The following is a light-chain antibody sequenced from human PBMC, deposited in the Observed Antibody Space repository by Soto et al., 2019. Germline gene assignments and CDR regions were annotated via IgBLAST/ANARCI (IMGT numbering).Light chain of an antibody. J-gene: IGKJ2*01. CDR2: GAS. Sequence: EIVLTQSPGTLSLSPGEIATLSCRASQSVSSSFLAWYQQKPGQAPRILIYGASSRATGIPDRFSGSGSGTDFTLTISRLEPEDFAVYYCQQYGSSPPYTFGKGTKLEIK. V-gene: IGKV3-20*01. CDR1: QSVSSSF. CDR3: QQYGSSPPYT.